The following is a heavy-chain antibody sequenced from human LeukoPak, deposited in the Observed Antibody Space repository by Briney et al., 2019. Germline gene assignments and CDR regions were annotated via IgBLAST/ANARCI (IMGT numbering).Heavy chain of an antibody. Sequence: GASLQICCQGSGSIFTSYWIGWGRQLPGKRLEWIGIIYPRDSDTRDSPSFQGQLTISTDKFISTAYLQWSSLKASDTAMYYCARLYCGGDCYSVWFDPWGQGTLVSVSS. CDR1: GSIFTSYW. V-gene: IGHV5-51*01. J-gene: IGHJ5*02. CDR3: ARLYCGGDCYSVWFDP. D-gene: IGHD2-21*01. CDR2: IYPRDSDT.